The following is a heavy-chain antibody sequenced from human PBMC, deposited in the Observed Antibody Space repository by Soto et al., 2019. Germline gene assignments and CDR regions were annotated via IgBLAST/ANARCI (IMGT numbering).Heavy chain of an antibody. J-gene: IGHJ4*02. CDR1: GDSVTNYY. D-gene: IGHD3-3*01. CDR3: VRPHCPGISCYTLGF. V-gene: IGHV4-4*07. CDR2: MSPSEST. Sequence: PSETLSLTCTVSGDSVTNYYWTWIRQPAGKGLEWIGLMSPSESTDYSPSLKSRVTMSLDSSKNQFSLNLRSVTAADTAVYYCVRPHCPGISCYTLGFWGPGTLVTVSS.